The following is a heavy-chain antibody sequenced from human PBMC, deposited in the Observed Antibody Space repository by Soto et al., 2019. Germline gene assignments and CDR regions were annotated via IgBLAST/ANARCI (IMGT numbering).Heavy chain of an antibody. CDR3: ARPTLGARYYYDSSGYYWFDP. CDR2: IYYSGST. J-gene: IGHJ5*02. Sequence: QLQLQESGPGLVKPSETLSLTCTVSGGSISSSSYYWGWIRQPPGKGLEWIGSIYYSGSTYYNPSLKSRVTISVDTSKNQFSLKLSSVTAADTAVYYCARPTLGARYYYDSSGYYWFDPWGQGTLVTVSS. D-gene: IGHD3-22*01. V-gene: IGHV4-39*01. CDR1: GGSISSSSYY.